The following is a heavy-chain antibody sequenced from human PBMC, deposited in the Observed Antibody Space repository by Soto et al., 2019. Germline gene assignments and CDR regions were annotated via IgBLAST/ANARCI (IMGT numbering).Heavy chain of an antibody. Sequence: PGGSLRLACAASVFTFGSYGMHWVRQAPGKGLEWVAVIWYDGSNKYYADSVKGRFTISRDNSKNTLYLQMNSLRAEDTAVYYCARDPLGDFWSGYLYYYYGMDVWGQGTTVTVSS. CDR1: VFTFGSYG. J-gene: IGHJ6*02. CDR2: IWYDGSNK. D-gene: IGHD3-3*01. V-gene: IGHV3-33*01. CDR3: ARDPLGDFWSGYLYYYYGMDV.